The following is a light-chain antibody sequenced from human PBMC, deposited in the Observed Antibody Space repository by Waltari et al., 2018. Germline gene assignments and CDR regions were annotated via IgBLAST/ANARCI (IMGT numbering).Light chain of an antibody. CDR3: LQYSIGPWT. Sequence: DIQMTQSPSSLSAYVGDTVTITCRASQSISSWLAWYQQKPGKAPKLLMYKASSLQSGVPSRFSGSGSWTDFTLTISSLQPEDFAIYYCLQYSIGPWTFGQGTKVEIK. CDR2: KAS. J-gene: IGKJ1*01. CDR1: QSISSW. V-gene: IGKV1D-16*01.